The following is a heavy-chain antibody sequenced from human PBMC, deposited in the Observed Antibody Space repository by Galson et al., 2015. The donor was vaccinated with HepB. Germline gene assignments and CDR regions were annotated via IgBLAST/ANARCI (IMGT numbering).Heavy chain of an antibody. J-gene: IGHJ3*02. D-gene: IGHD4-23*01. CDR1: GYTFRNFV. CDR3: AREGYGGTDAFDI. V-gene: IGHV1-18*04. CDR2: ISVYNGDT. Sequence: SVKVSCKASGYTFRNFVINWVRQAPGQGLVWMGRISVYNGDTSFAQNLQVRVTLTTDTSSNTAYMELRSLRPDDTALYYCAREGYGGTDAFDIWGQGTMVIVSS.